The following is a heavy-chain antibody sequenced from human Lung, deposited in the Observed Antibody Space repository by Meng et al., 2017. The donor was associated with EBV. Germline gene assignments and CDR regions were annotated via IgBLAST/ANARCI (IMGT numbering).Heavy chain of an antibody. V-gene: IGHV4-30-4*01. Sequence: QVQLQGSGPGLVKPSQTLSLPCAFAGGSVSSGGYYWSWIRQPPGKGLEWIGYIYSSGSTYYNPSLKSRASISIDTSKNQFSLKVTSPTAADTAVYYCGVGLGSYNSHWGQGTLVTVSS. CDR2: IYSSGST. CDR3: GVGLGSYNSH. D-gene: IGHD1-26*01. CDR1: GGSVSSGGYY. J-gene: IGHJ4*02.